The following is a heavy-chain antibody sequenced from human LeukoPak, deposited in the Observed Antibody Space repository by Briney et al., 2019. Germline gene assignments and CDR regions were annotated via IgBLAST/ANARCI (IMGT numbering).Heavy chain of an antibody. Sequence: ASVKVSCKVSGYTLTELSMHWVRQAPGKGLEWMGGFDPEDGETIYAQKLQGRVTMTTDTSTSTAYMELRSLRSDDTAVYYCARDGAAAAGTRLLGDYWGQGTLVTVSS. J-gene: IGHJ4*02. CDR3: ARDGAAAAGTRLLGDY. D-gene: IGHD6-13*01. V-gene: IGHV1-24*01. CDR1: GYTLTELS. CDR2: FDPEDGET.